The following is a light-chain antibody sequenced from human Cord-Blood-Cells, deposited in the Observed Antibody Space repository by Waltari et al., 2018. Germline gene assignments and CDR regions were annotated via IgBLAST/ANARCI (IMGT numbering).Light chain of an antibody. V-gene: IGKV1-5*01. CDR2: DAS. CDR1: QSISSW. CDR3: QQYNSYTWT. J-gene: IGKJ1*01. Sequence: DIQMTQSPSTLSASVGDRVTITCRASQSISSWLAWYQQEPVKAPKLLIYDASSLESGVTSRFSGSGSGTEFTLTISSLQPDDFATYYCQQYNSYTWTFGQGTKVEIK.